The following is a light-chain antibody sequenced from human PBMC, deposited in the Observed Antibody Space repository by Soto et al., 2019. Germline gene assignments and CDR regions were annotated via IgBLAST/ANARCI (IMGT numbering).Light chain of an antibody. CDR3: QQSYSTPIT. CDR1: PSISSY. CDR2: AAS. Sequence: DIQMTQSPSSLSASVGDRVTITCRASPSISSYLNWYQQKPGKAPKLLIYAASSLQSGVPSRFSGSGSGTDFSLTISTLQPEDFATYYCQQSYSTPITFGRGTRLEIK. J-gene: IGKJ5*01. V-gene: IGKV1-39*01.